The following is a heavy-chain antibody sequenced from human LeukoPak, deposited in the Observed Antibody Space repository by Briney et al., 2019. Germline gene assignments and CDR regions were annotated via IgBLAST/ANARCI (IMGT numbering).Heavy chain of an antibody. V-gene: IGHV4-61*02. D-gene: IGHD1-26*01. CDR3: ARVPGATRSRTAYFDY. J-gene: IGHJ4*02. CDR2: IYTSGST. CDR1: GGSISSGSYY. Sequence: SETLSLTCTVSGGSISSGSYYWSWIRQPAGKGLEWIGRIYTSGSTNYNPSLKSRVTISVDTSKNQFSLKLSSVTAADTAVYYCARVPGATRSRTAYFDYWGQGTLVTVSS.